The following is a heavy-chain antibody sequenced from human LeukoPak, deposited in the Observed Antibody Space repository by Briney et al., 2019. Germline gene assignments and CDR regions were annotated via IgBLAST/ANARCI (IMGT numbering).Heavy chain of an antibody. CDR1: GYTLTELS. J-gene: IGHJ4*02. Sequence: GASVKVSCKVSGYTLTELSMHWVRQAPGKGLEWMGGFDPEDGETIYAQKFQGRVTITRNTSISTAYMELSSLRSEDTAVYYCAREPARISGSDSPDSGYWGQGTLVTVSS. D-gene: IGHD1-26*01. V-gene: IGHV1-24*01. CDR3: AREPARISGSDSPDSGY. CDR2: FDPEDGET.